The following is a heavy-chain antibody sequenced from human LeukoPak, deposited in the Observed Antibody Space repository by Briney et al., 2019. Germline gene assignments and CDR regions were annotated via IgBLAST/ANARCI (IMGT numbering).Heavy chain of an antibody. CDR2: ISHSGTT. CDR1: GGSISSYY. Sequence: SETLSLTCTVSGGSISSYYWSWIRQPPGKGLEWVGYISHSGTTSYNSSLKSRATISVDTSKNQLSLKLTSVTAADTAVYYCARWDDSAWGFGNWGPGTLVTVSS. V-gene: IGHV4-59*08. J-gene: IGHJ4*02. D-gene: IGHD6-19*01. CDR3: ARWDDSAWGFGN.